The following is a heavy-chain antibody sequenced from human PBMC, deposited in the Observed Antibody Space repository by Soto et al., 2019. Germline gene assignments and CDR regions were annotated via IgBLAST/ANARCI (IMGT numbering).Heavy chain of an antibody. D-gene: IGHD1-1*01. V-gene: IGHV1-2*02. CDR2: INPNSGGT. Sequence: ASVKVSCKASGYTFTGYYMHWVRQAPGQGLQWMGWINPNSGGTIHAQKFQGRVTMTRDTSISTAYMELSRLRSDDTAVYYCARENGTTGLDYWGQGTLATVSS. J-gene: IGHJ4*02. CDR1: GYTFTGYY. CDR3: ARENGTTGLDY.